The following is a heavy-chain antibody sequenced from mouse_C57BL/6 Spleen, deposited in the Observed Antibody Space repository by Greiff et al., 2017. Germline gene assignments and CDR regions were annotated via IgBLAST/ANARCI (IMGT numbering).Heavy chain of an antibody. V-gene: IGHV1-4*01. Sequence: VQLKESGAELARPGASVKMSCKASGYTFTSYTMHWVKQRPGQGLEWIGYINPSSGYTKYNQKLKDNATLTADKSSSTAYMQLSSLTSEDSAVYYFANYYCSRFAYWGQVTLVTVSA. D-gene: IGHD1-1*01. CDR2: INPSSGYT. CDR3: ANYYCSRFAY. J-gene: IGHJ3*01. CDR1: GYTFTSYT.